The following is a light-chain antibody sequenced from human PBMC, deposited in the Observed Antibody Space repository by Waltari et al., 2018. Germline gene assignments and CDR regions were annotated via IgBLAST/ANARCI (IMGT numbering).Light chain of an antibody. J-gene: IGKJ5*01. V-gene: IGKV1-39*01. CDR2: AAS. Sequence: DIQMTQSPSSLSVSVGDRVTISCRARQGISTYLNWYQQKPGKAPNLLIYAASSLQSGVPSRFSGSGSGTDFTLIISSLQPDDFASYYCQQSYSTPITFGQGTRLEIK. CDR3: QQSYSTPIT. CDR1: QGISTY.